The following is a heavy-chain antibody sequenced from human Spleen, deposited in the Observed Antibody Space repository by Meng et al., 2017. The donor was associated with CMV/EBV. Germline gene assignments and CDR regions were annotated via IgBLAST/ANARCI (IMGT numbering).Heavy chain of an antibody. Sequence: GESLKISCAASGFTFDDYGMSWVRQAPGKGLEWVSGINWNGGSTGYADSVQGRFTISRDNAKNSLYLQMNSLRAEDTALYYCARGPYYYGSGSYVDWYFDLWGRGTLVTVSS. CDR3: ARGPYYYGSGSYVDWYFDL. J-gene: IGHJ2*01. V-gene: IGHV3-20*04. CDR2: INWNGGST. CDR1: GFTFDDYG. D-gene: IGHD3-10*01.